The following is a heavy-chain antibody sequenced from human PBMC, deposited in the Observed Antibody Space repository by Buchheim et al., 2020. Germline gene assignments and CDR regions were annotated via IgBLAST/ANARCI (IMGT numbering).Heavy chain of an antibody. CDR2: ISGSGGST. D-gene: IGHD5-18*01. V-gene: IGHV3-23*01. J-gene: IGHJ4*02. Sequence: EVQLLESGGGLVQPGGSLRLSCAASGFTFSSYAMSWVRQAPGKGLEWVSAISGSGGSTYYADSVKGRFTISRDNSKNKLYLQMNSLRAEDTAVYYCAKNRGYSYGFFPLSLDYWGQGTL. CDR3: AKNRGYSYGFFPLSLDY. CDR1: GFTFSSYA.